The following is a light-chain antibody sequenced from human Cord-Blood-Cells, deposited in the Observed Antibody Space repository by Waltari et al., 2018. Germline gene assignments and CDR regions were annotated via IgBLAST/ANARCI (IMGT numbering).Light chain of an antibody. CDR3: QQRSNWPPFT. J-gene: IGKJ3*01. Sequence: EIVLTQSPATLSLSPGERATLSCRASQSVSSYLAWYQQKPGQAPSLLIYDASNRATGIPARFSGSGSGTGFTLTNSSLEPEDFAVYYCQQRSNWPPFTFGPGTKVGIK. CDR1: QSVSSY. V-gene: IGKV3-11*01. CDR2: DAS.